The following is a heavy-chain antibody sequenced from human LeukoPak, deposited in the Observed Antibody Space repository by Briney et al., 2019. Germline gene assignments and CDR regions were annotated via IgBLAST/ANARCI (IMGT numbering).Heavy chain of an antibody. V-gene: IGHV3-30*18. D-gene: IGHD6-13*01. Sequence: PGRSLRLSCAASGFTFSSYGMHWVRQAPGKGLEGVAVISYDGSNKYYADSVKGRFTISRDNSKNTLYLRMNSLRAEDTAVYYCAKDQLWDGSSCPTNWGQGTLVTVSS. CDR2: ISYDGSNK. CDR3: AKDQLWDGSSCPTN. CDR1: GFTFSSYG. J-gene: IGHJ4*02.